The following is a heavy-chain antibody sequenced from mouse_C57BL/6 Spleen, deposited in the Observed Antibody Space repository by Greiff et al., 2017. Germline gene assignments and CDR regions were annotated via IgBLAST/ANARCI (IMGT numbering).Heavy chain of an antibody. V-gene: IGHV5-17*01. J-gene: IGHJ4*01. CDR3: AREGSPYAMYY. CDR1: GFTFSDYG. D-gene: IGHD6-1*01. CDR2: ISSGSSTI. Sequence: EVKVVESGGGLVKPGGSLKLSCAASGFTFSDYGMHWVRQAPEKGLEWVAYISSGSSTIYYADTVKGRFTISRDNAKNTLFLQMTSLRSEDTAMYYCAREGSPYAMYYWGQGTSVTVSS.